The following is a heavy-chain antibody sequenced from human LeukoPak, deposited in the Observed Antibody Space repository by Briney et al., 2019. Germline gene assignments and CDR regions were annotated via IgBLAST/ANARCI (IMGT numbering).Heavy chain of an antibody. CDR3: AGGPYTTSRFDR. CDR1: GFAFSSYW. V-gene: IGHV3-74*01. D-gene: IGHD6-13*01. J-gene: IGHJ4*02. CDR2: INGDGSTT. Sequence: GGSLRLSCAASGFAFSSYWMHWARQAPGKGLVWVSRINGDGSTTTYADSVKGRFTISRDNAKNTLYVQMNSLRAEDTAVYYCAGGPYTTSRFDRWGQGTLVTVSS.